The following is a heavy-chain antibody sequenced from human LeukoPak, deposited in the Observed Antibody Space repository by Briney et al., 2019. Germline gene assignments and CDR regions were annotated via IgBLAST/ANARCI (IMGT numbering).Heavy chain of an antibody. Sequence: PGGSLRLSCAASGFTFSSYAMHWVRQAPGKGLEWVAVISYDGSNKYYADSVKGRFTISRDNSKNTLYLQMNSLRAEDTAVYYCARDLRGGQVYWGQGTLVTVSS. CDR2: ISYDGSNK. V-gene: IGHV3-30*04. D-gene: IGHD3-16*01. CDR1: GFTFSSYA. J-gene: IGHJ4*02. CDR3: ARDLRGGQVY.